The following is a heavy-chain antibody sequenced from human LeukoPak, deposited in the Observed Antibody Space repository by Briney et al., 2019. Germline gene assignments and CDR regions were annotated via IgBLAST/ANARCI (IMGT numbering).Heavy chain of an antibody. CDR3: ARHIQIAFRVFRLGWIAP. Sequence: PSETLSLTCTVSGGSITSSSYYWGWIRQPPGKGLEWNGSVYYSGSTDSNPSLKSRVTMSVDTSKNQFSLKLSSVTAADTAVYYCARHIQIAFRVFRLGWIAPWGEGTLVTVSS. CDR2: VYYSGST. CDR1: GGSITSSSYY. V-gene: IGHV4-39*01. J-gene: IGHJ5*02. D-gene: IGHD3-3*02.